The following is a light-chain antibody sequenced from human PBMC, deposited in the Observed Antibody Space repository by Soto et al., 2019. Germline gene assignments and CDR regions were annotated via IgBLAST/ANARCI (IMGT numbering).Light chain of an antibody. CDR1: SSDVGGYNY. CDR2: EVS. J-gene: IGLJ1*01. V-gene: IGLV2-8*01. Sequence: QSALTQPPSASGSPGQSVTISCTGTSSDVGGYNYVSWYQQHPGKAPKLMIYEVSKRPSGVTDRFSGSKSGNKASLTVSGLQAEDEADYYCSSYAGSLYVFGTGTKLTVL. CDR3: SSYAGSLYV.